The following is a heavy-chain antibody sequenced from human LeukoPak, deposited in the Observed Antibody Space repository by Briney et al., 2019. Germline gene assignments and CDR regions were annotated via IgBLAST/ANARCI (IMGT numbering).Heavy chain of an antibody. CDR1: GYTFTGYY. CDR2: INPNSGGT. CDR3: ARAPPYYYGSGTDY. Sequence: ASVKVSXKASGYTFTGYYMHWVRQAPGQGLEWMGRINPNSGGTNYAQKFQGRVTMTRDTSISTAYMELSRLRSDDTAVYYCARAPPYYYGSGTDYWGQGTLVTVSS. V-gene: IGHV1-2*06. D-gene: IGHD3-10*01. J-gene: IGHJ4*02.